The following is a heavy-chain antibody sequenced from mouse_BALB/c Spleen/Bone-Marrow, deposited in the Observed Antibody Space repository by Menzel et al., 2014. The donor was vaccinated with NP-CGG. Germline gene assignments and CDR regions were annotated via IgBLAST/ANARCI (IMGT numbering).Heavy chain of an antibody. D-gene: IGHD2-3*01. CDR3: ARSPYDGYYVFAY. Sequence: DVKLVESGASLVKPSQTLSLTCSVTGDSITSGYWNWIRKFPGNELEYMGYITYSGYTYYNPSLKRRISFTRNTSKNQFYLQLNSVTPEDTATYYCARSPYDGYYVFAYWGQGTLVTVSA. J-gene: IGHJ3*01. CDR1: GDSITSGY. V-gene: IGHV3-8*02. CDR2: ITYSGYT.